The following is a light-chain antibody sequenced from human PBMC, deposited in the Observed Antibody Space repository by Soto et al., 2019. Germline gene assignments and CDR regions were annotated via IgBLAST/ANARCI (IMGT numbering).Light chain of an antibody. J-gene: IGLJ1*01. V-gene: IGLV2-8*01. Sequence: QPALTQPPSASGSPGQSVTISCTGTSSDVGGYKFVSWYQQHPAKAPKLMIYEVSKRPSGVPDRFSGSKSGDTASLTVSGLQAEDEADYYCSSYAGSNNYVFGTGTKV. CDR2: EVS. CDR1: SSDVGGYKF. CDR3: SSYAGSNNYV.